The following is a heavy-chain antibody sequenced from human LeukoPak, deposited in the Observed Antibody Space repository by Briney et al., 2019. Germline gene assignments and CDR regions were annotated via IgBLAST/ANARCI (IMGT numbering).Heavy chain of an antibody. D-gene: IGHD3-3*01. V-gene: IGHV4-59*11. CDR1: GDSITNHY. Sequence: SGTLSLTCIVSGDSITNHYWSLIRRPPGKGLEWIGYIYYNGIINYNPSLKSRVTISVDTSKNQFSLKLSSVTAADTAVYYCARGDTIFGVVPTNDYWGQGTLVTVSS. CDR2: IYYNGII. J-gene: IGHJ4*02. CDR3: ARGDTIFGVVPTNDY.